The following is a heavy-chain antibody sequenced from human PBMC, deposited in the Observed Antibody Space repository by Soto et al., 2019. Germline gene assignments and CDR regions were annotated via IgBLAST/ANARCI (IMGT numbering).Heavy chain of an antibody. CDR2: FDPEDGET. CDR3: ATLFSPSDYYDSSGL. V-gene: IGHV1-24*01. Sequence: LSMHWVRQAPGKGLEWMGGFDPEDGETIYAQKFQVRVTMTEDTSTDTAYMELSSLRSEDTAVYYCATLFSPSDYYDSSGLWGQGTMVTVSS. CDR1: LS. J-gene: IGHJ3*01. D-gene: IGHD3-22*01.